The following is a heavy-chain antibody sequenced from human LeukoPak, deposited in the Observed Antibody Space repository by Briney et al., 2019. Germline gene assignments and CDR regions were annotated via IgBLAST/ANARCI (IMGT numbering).Heavy chain of an antibody. D-gene: IGHD3-9*01. CDR1: GYTFTGYY. CDR3: AREDDILTGYYSHFDY. J-gene: IGHJ4*02. CDR2: INPNSGGT. Sequence: GASVKVSCKASGYTFTGYYMNWVRQAPGQGLEWMGRINPNSGGTNYAQKFQGRVTMTRDTSISTAYMELSRLRSDDTAVYYCAREDDILTGYYSHFDYWGQGTLVTVSS. V-gene: IGHV1-2*06.